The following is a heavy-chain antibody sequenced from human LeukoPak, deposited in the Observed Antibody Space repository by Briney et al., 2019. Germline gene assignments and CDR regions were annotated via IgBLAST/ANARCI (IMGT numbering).Heavy chain of an antibody. Sequence: GSSVKVSCKVSGGTFSSYAISWVRQAPGQGLEWMGRIIPILGIANYAQKFQGRVTITADKSTSTAYMELSSLRSEDTAVYYCAKDRDSSGYTTYNWFDPWGQGTLVTVSS. D-gene: IGHD3-22*01. CDR3: AKDRDSSGYTTYNWFDP. J-gene: IGHJ5*02. V-gene: IGHV1-69*04. CDR1: GGTFSSYA. CDR2: IIPILGIA.